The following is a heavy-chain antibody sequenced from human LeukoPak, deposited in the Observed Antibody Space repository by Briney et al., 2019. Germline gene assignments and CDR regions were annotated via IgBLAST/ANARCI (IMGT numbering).Heavy chain of an antibody. CDR3: ARVGPSGYFLPRKDYYGMDV. J-gene: IGHJ6*02. CDR1: GYTFTSYY. Sequence: GASVKVSCKASGYTFTSYYMHWVRQAPGQGLEWMGIINPSGGSTSYAQKFQGRVTMTRDTSMSTVYMELSSLRSEDTAVYYCARVGPSGYFLPRKDYYGMDVWGQGTTVTVSS. V-gene: IGHV1-46*01. CDR2: INPSGGST. D-gene: IGHD3-3*01.